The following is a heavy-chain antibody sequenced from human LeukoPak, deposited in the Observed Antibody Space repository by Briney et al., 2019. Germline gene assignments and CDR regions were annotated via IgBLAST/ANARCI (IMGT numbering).Heavy chain of an antibody. J-gene: IGHJ4*02. D-gene: IGHD5-24*01. CDR3: ARWRWQQSEFDL. Sequence: GGSLRLSCVAPGFSFSSYHMSWVRQAPGKGLGCVAHIFPDGHQESCDASVRGRFTVSRDNAKNSVFLQMNSLRVEDTAIYYCARWRWQQSEFDLWGQGALVTVSS. CDR2: IFPDGHQE. V-gene: IGHV3-7*01. CDR1: GFSFSSYH.